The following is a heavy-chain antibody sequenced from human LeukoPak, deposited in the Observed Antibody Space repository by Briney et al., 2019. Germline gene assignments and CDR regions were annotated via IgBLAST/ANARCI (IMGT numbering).Heavy chain of an antibody. CDR2: IIPIFGTA. J-gene: IGHJ5*02. D-gene: IGHD3-10*01. Sequence: ASVKVSCKASGGTFSSYAISWVRQAPGQGLEWMGGIIPIFGTASYAQKFQGRVTITADESTSTAYMELSSLRSEDTAVYYCARELYYGSGSRHNWFDPWGQGTLVTVSS. CDR1: GGTFSSYA. CDR3: ARELYYGSGSRHNWFDP. V-gene: IGHV1-69*01.